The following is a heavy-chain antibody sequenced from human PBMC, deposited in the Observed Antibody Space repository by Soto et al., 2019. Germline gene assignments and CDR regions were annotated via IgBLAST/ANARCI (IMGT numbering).Heavy chain of an antibody. CDR3: ARHQGGVEFDY. D-gene: IGHD2-15*01. J-gene: IGHJ4*02. CDR1: GGSISSGGYY. Sequence: QVQLQESGPGLVKPSQTLSLTCTVSGGSISSGGYYWSWIRQHPGKGLEWIGYIYYSGSTYYNPSLKSRVLISVDTSKNQFSLKLCSVTAADTSVYYCARHQGGVEFDYWGQGTLVTDSS. V-gene: IGHV4-31*03. CDR2: IYYSGST.